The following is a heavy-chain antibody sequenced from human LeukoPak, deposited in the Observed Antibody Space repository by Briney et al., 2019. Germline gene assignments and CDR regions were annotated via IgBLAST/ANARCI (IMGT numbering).Heavy chain of an antibody. Sequence: SETLSLTCTVSGGSISSSSYYWGWIRQPPGKGLEWIGSIYYSGSTYYNPSLKSRVTISVDTSKNQFSLKLSSVTATDTAVYYCARQGDYYDSSGYYSSFDYWGQGTLVTVSS. D-gene: IGHD3-22*01. CDR3: ARQGDYYDSSGYYSSFDY. CDR1: GGSISSSSYY. J-gene: IGHJ4*02. CDR2: IYYSGST. V-gene: IGHV4-39*01.